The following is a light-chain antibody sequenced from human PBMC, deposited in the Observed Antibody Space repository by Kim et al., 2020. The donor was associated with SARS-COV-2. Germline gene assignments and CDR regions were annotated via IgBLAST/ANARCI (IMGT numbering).Light chain of an antibody. Sequence: SYELTQLPSVSASPGQTASITCSGDKLGDKYACWYQQKPGQSPVLVIYQDSKRPSGIPERFSGSNSGNTATLTISGTQAMDEADYYCQAWDSSTLVVFGGGTQLTVL. V-gene: IGLV3-1*01. CDR3: QAWDSSTLVV. CDR2: QDS. J-gene: IGLJ2*01. CDR1: KLGDKY.